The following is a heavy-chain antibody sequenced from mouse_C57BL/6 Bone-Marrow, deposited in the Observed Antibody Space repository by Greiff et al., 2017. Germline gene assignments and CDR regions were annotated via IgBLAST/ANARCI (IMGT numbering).Heavy chain of an antibody. Sequence: VQLQQPGAELVKPGASVKLSCKASGYTFTSYWMQWVNQRPGQGLEWIGEIDPSDSYTNYNQKFKGKATLTVDTSSSTAYMQLSSLTSEDSAVYYCARERDYYGSSPYWYFDVWGTGTTVTVSS. CDR3: ARERDYYGSSPYWYFDV. J-gene: IGHJ1*03. V-gene: IGHV1-50*01. CDR1: GYTFTSYW. CDR2: IDPSDSYT. D-gene: IGHD1-1*01.